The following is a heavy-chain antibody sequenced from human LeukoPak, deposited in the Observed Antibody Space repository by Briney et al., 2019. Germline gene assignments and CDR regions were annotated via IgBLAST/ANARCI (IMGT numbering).Heavy chain of an antibody. Sequence: GESLRLSCAASGFTFSNYAMNWVRQAPGKGLEWVSVITISGRNTNYAESVRGRFTISRDNSKNTLYLELNSLRADDTAVYYCARLGGAAAATDYFAYWGEGTLVTVSS. CDR3: ARLGGAAAATDYFAY. CDR2: ITISGRNT. J-gene: IGHJ4*02. V-gene: IGHV3-23*01. D-gene: IGHD6-13*01. CDR1: GFTFSNYA.